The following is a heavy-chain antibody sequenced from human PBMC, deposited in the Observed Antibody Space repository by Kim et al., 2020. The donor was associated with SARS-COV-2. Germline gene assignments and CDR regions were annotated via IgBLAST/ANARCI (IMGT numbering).Heavy chain of an antibody. CDR3: ARDGGTVTPFDY. CDR2: IYYSGST. Sequence: SETLSLTCTVSGGSISSGGYYWSWIRQHPGKGLEWIGYIYYSGSTYYNPSLKSRVTISVDTSKNQFSLKLSSVTAADTAVYYCARDGGTVTPFDYWGQGTLVTVSS. J-gene: IGHJ4*02. CDR1: GGSISSGGYY. V-gene: IGHV4-31*03. D-gene: IGHD4-17*01.